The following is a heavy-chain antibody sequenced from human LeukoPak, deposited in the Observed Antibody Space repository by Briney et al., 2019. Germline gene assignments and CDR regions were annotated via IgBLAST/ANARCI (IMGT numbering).Heavy chain of an antibody. Sequence: PGGSLRLSCAASGFTFNSYWMSWVRQAPGKGLEWVANIKQDGSERYYVDSVKGRFTISRDNAKNSLYLQMNSLRAEDTAVYYCARGTYSGSLLYYFDYWGQGTLVTVSS. D-gene: IGHD1-26*01. CDR1: GFTFNSYW. CDR2: IKQDGSER. J-gene: IGHJ4*02. CDR3: ARGTYSGSLLYYFDY. V-gene: IGHV3-7*01.